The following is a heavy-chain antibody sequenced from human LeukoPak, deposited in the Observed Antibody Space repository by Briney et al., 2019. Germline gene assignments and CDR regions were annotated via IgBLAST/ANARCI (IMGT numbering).Heavy chain of an antibody. CDR1: GYSISSGYY. D-gene: IGHD6-6*01. J-gene: IGHJ4*02. V-gene: IGHV4-38-2*02. Sequence: SETLSLTCTVSGYSISSGYYWGWIRQPPGKGLEWIGSIYHSGSTYYNPSLKSRVTISVDTSKNQFSLKLSSVTTAVKAVYYCARDSIGYSSSPSCFDYWGQGTLVTVSS. CDR3: ARDSIGYSSSPSCFDY. CDR2: IYHSGST.